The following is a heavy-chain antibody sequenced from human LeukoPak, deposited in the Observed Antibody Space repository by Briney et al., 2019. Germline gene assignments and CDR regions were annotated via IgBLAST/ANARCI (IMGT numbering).Heavy chain of an antibody. CDR1: GGSISSYY. J-gene: IGHJ5*02. CDR3: ARDGPHSSGGYWFDP. Sequence: SETLSLTCTVSGGSISSYYWSWIRQPPGKGLEWIGYIYYSGSTNYNPSLKSRVTISVDTSKNQFSLKLSSVTAADTAVYYCARDGPHSSGGYWFDPWGQGTLVTVSS. CDR2: IYYSGST. D-gene: IGHD6-19*01. V-gene: IGHV4-59*01.